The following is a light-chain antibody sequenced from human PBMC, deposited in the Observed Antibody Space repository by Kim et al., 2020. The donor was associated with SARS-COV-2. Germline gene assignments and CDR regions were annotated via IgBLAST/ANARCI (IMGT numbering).Light chain of an antibody. V-gene: IGKV3-20*01. CDR3: QQYGSSPFT. CDR2: GAS. J-gene: IGKJ3*01. CDR1: QSVSSSY. Sequence: RGERATRSGRAGQSVSSSYLAWDQQKPGQAPRLLIYGASSRATGIPDRFSGSGSGTDFTLTISRLEPEDFAVYYCQQYGSSPFTFGPGTKVDIK.